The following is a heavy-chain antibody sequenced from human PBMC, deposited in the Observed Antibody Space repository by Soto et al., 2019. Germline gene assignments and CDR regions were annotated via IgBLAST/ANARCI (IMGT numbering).Heavy chain of an antibody. CDR3: ARQTTYSSSWHDY. CDR2: IYYSGNT. Sequence: SETLCLTCTVSGGSISSYYWSWIRQPPGKCLEWIGYIYYSGNTYYNPSLKSRLTISLDTSKNQFSLNLSSVTAADTAVYYCARQTTYSSSWHDYWGQGTLVTVSS. CDR1: GGSISSYY. V-gene: IGHV4-59*08. D-gene: IGHD6-13*01. J-gene: IGHJ4*02.